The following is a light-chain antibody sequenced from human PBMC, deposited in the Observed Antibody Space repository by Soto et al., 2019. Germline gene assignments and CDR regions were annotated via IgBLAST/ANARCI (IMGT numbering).Light chain of an antibody. CDR2: GNS. V-gene: IGLV1-40*01. Sequence: QAVVTQPPSVSGAPGQRVTISCTGSSSNIGAGYDVHWYQQLPGTAPKLLIYGNSNRPSGVPDRFSGSKSGTSASLAITGLQADDEADYYCQSYDSSLSAYVFCTGTKLTVL. CDR1: SSNIGAGYD. J-gene: IGLJ1*01. CDR3: QSYDSSLSAYV.